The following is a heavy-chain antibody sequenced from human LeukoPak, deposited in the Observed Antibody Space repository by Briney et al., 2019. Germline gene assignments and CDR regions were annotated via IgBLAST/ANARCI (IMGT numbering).Heavy chain of an antibody. Sequence: ASVKVSCKASGYTFTGYYMHWVRQAPGQGLEWMGWINPNSGGTNYAQKFQGRVTMTRDTSISTAYMELSRLRSDDTAVYYCARMGDGYYYYYMDVWGKGTTVTIPS. CDR2: INPNSGGT. CDR1: GYTFTGYY. D-gene: IGHD3-16*01. CDR3: ARMGDGYYYYYMDV. V-gene: IGHV1-2*02. J-gene: IGHJ6*03.